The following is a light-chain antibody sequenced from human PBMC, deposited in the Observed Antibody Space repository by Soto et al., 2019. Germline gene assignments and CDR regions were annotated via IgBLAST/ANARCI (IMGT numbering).Light chain of an antibody. J-gene: IGKJ4*01. CDR2: AAS. CDR3: QKYNSALFT. Sequence: DIQMTQSPSSLSASVGDRVSITCRASLGISNFLAWYQQKPGKVPKLLIYAASTLQSGVPSRFSGSGSGTEFTLTITSLQPEDVATYYCQKYNSALFTFGGGTKVEIK. CDR1: LGISNF. V-gene: IGKV1-27*01.